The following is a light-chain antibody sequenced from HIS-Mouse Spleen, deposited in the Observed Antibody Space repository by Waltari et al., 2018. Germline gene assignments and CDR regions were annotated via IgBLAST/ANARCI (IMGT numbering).Light chain of an antibody. J-gene: IGLJ1*01. CDR3: SSYTSSSTLLYV. CDR2: EVS. Sequence: QSALTPPASVSGSPGQSITISCTGTSSDVGGYNYVSWYQQHPGKAPKLMIYEVSNRPAGVSNRFSGSKSGNTASLTISGLQAEDEDDYYCSSYTSSSTLLYVFGTGTKVTVL. V-gene: IGLV2-14*01. CDR1: SSDVGGYNY.